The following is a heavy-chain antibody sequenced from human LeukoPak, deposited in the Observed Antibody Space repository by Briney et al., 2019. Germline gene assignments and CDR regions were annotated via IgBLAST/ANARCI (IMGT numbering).Heavy chain of an antibody. V-gene: IGHV4-38-2*02. CDR3: ARVAGIAVAGMWGYYYYYMDV. CDR1: GYSISSGYY. D-gene: IGHD6-19*01. CDR2: IYHSGST. Sequence: PSETLSLTCTVFGYSISSGYYWGWIRQPPGKGLEWIGSIYHSGSTYYNPSLKSRVTISVDTSKNQFSLKLSSVTAADTAVYYCARVAGIAVAGMWGYYYYYMDVWGKGTTVTVSS. J-gene: IGHJ6*03.